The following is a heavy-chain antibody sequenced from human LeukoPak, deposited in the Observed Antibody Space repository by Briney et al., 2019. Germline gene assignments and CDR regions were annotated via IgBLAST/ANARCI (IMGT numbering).Heavy chain of an antibody. CDR1: GYTFTGYY. CDR3: ARAPSVGATSDAFDI. Sequence: ASVKVSCKASGYTFTGYYMHWVRQAPGQGLEWMGWINPNSGGTNYAQKFQGRVTMTRDTSISTAYMELSRLRSDDTAVYYCARAPSVGATSDAFDIWGQGTMVTVSS. V-gene: IGHV1-2*02. D-gene: IGHD1-26*01. J-gene: IGHJ3*02. CDR2: INPNSGGT.